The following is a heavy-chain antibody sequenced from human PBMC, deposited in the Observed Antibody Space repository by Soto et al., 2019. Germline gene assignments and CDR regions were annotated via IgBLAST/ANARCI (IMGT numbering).Heavy chain of an antibody. V-gene: IGHV3-30-3*01. Sequence: GGSLRLSCSASGFNFRSYAMHWVRQAPGKGLEWVAVISYDGSNKYYADSVKGRFTISRDNSKNTLYLQMNSLRAEDTAVYYCAREGVGATLPDYWGQGTLVTVSS. CDR2: ISYDGSNK. J-gene: IGHJ4*02. CDR1: GFNFRSYA. CDR3: AREGVGATLPDY. D-gene: IGHD1-26*01.